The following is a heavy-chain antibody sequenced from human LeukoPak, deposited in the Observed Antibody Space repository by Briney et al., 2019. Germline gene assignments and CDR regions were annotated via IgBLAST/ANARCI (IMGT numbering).Heavy chain of an antibody. J-gene: IGHJ4*02. CDR3: AKESGYDSGWDYFDS. V-gene: IGHV3-23*01. Sequence: PGGSLRLSCAASGFSFSNYDMNWVRQAPGKGLEWVSAISASGSYIYYADSVKGRFTISRDNSKNTLYLQMNSLKAVDTAVYYCAKESGYDSGWDYFDSWGQGTLVTISS. CDR1: GFSFSNYD. CDR2: ISASGSYI. D-gene: IGHD3-10*01.